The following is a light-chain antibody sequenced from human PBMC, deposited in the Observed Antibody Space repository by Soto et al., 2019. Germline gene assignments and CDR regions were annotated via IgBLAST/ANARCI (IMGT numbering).Light chain of an antibody. J-gene: IGKJ2*01. CDR3: QQRSNWPRYT. CDR1: QSVSSY. V-gene: IGKV3-11*01. Sequence: EIVLTQSPATLSLSPGERATLSCRASQSVSSYLAWYQQKPGQAPRLLIYDASTRATGIPARFSGSGSGTAFTLTISSLEPEDFAVYYCQQRSNWPRYTFGQGTKLEIK. CDR2: DAS.